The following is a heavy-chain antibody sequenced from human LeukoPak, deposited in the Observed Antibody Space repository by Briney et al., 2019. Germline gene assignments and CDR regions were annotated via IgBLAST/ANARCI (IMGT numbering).Heavy chain of an antibody. CDR2: INHSGST. V-gene: IGHV4-34*01. CDR1: GGSFSGYY. Sequence: SETLSLTCAVYGGSFSGYYWSWIRQPPGKGLEWIGEINHSGSTNYNPSLKSRVTISVDTSKNQFSLKLSSVTAADTAVYYCARTHYYDSSGYYDNWFDPWGQGTLVTVSS. CDR3: ARTHYYDSSGYYDNWFDP. J-gene: IGHJ5*02. D-gene: IGHD3-22*01.